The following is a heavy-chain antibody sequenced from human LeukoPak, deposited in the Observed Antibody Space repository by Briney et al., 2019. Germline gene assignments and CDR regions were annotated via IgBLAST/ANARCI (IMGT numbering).Heavy chain of an antibody. J-gene: IGHJ5*02. CDR3: ARRGYSGYEMSS. D-gene: IGHD5-12*01. Sequence: PSETLSLTCTVSGGSISSYYWSWIRQPPGKGLEWIGYIYTSGSTNYNPSLKSRVTISVDTSKNQFSLKLSSVTAADTAVYYCARRGYSGYEMSSWGQGTLVTVSS. V-gene: IGHV4-4*09. CDR1: GGSISSYY. CDR2: IYTSGST.